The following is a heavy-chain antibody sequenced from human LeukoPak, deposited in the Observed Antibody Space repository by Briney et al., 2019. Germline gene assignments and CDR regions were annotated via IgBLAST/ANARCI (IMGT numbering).Heavy chain of an antibody. V-gene: IGHV4-59*01. Sequence: SETLSLTCTVSGGSISTFYWGWIRQPPGKGLEWIGYIYYSGSTNYDPSLKSRLTISVDTSKNQFSMKLNSVTAADTAVYYCARDRDIGTYYYYYGMDVWGQGTTVTVSS. CDR3: ARDRDIGTYYYYYGMDV. CDR2: IYYSGST. CDR1: GGSISTFY. J-gene: IGHJ6*02. D-gene: IGHD2-15*01.